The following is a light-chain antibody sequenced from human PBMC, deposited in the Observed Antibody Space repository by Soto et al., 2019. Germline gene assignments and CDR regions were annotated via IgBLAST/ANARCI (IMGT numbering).Light chain of an antibody. CDR3: YTDAGENLYV. Sequence: QSVLAPPASVSASPGQSLTIPCTGTGSDVGSYNLASWFQQQPGKVPELPIYEGPKRPSGLSDRFSGSNSGTTATLTISGLPAEDEAHYYCYTDAGENLYVFGTGTKVTLL. CDR1: GSDVGSYNL. CDR2: EGP. V-gene: IGLV2-23*01. J-gene: IGLJ1*01.